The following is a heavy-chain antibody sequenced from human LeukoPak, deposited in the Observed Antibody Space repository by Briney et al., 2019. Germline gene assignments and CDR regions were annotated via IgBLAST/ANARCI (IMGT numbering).Heavy chain of an antibody. CDR1: GFTFSSYA. J-gene: IGHJ5*02. CDR3: ARVKLWFGWFDP. D-gene: IGHD5-18*01. Sequence: GGSLRLSCAASGFTFSSYAMSWVRQAPGKGLEWVSAISGSGGSTYYADSVKGRFTISRDNSKNTLYLQMNSLRAEDTAVYYCARVKLWFGWFDPWGQGTLVTVSS. V-gene: IGHV3-23*01. CDR2: ISGSGGST.